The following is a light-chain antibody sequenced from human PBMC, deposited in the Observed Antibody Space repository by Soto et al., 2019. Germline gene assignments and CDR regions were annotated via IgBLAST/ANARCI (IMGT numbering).Light chain of an antibody. CDR3: HQGRNWLLT. CDR1: QSVSSY. Sequence: EIVLTQSPATLSLSPGERATLSCRASQSVSSYLAWYQQKPGQAPRLLIYDASNRATRIPARFSGSGSGTDFTLTNNRLEAQDFAVYYCHQGRNWLLTFGGGTKVEI. J-gene: IGKJ4*01. V-gene: IGKV3-11*01. CDR2: DAS.